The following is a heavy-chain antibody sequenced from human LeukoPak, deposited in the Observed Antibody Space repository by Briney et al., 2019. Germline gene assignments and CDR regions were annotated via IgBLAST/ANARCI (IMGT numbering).Heavy chain of an antibody. CDR1: GFTFSGYG. V-gene: IGHV3-33*01. D-gene: IGHD6-19*01. CDR2: IWYDGSNK. Sequence: GKSLRLSCAGSGFTFSGYGMHWVRQAPGKGLEWVAVIWYDGSNKYYADSVKGRFTISRDNSKNTLYLQMNSLRAEDTAVYYCARDHSSGWYSDYFDYWGQGTLVTVSS. J-gene: IGHJ4*02. CDR3: ARDHSSGWYSDYFDY.